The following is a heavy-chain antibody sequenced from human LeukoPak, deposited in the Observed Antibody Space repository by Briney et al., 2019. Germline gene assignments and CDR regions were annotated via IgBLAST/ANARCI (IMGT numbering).Heavy chain of an antibody. CDR2: ISSSGSTT. Sequence: GGSLRLSCAASGFTFSDYYMSWIRQAPGKGLEWVSYISSSGSTTYYADSVKGRFTISRENSKNTLYLQISSLRADDTAVYYCTKEGPVKAIGDLWGQGTLVTVSS. J-gene: IGHJ5*02. V-gene: IGHV3-11*01. CDR1: GFTFSDYY. D-gene: IGHD2-15*01. CDR3: TKEGPVKAIGDL.